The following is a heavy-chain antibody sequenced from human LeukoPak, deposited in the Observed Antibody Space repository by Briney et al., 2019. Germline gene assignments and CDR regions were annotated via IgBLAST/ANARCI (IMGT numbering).Heavy chain of an antibody. Sequence: SQTLSLTCTVSGGSISSGSYYWSWIRQPAGKGLEWIGRIYTSGSTNYNPSLKSRVTMSVDTSKNQFSLKLSSVTAADTAVYYCARAGYYYDSSGYGRFDYWGQGTLVTVSS. V-gene: IGHV4-61*02. J-gene: IGHJ4*02. CDR2: IYTSGST. CDR1: GGSISSGSYY. CDR3: ARAGYYYDSSGYGRFDY. D-gene: IGHD3-22*01.